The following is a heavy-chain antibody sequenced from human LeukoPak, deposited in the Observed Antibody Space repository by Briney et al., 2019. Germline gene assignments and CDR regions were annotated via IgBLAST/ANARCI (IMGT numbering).Heavy chain of an antibody. CDR3: ARDVTYYYDSSGYFDY. J-gene: IGHJ4*02. CDR2: ISSSSSYI. D-gene: IGHD3-22*01. V-gene: IGHV3-21*01. CDR1: GFTFSSYS. Sequence: GGSLRLSCAASGFTFSSYSMNWVRQAPGKGLEWVSSISSSSSYIYYADSVKGRFTISRDNAKNSLYLQMNSLRAEDTAVYYCARDVTYYYDSSGYFDYWGQGTPVTVSS.